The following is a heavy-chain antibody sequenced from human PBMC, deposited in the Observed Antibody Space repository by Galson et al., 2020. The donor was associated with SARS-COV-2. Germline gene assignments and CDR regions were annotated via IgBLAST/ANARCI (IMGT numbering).Heavy chain of an antibody. Sequence: GSLRLSCAASGFTFSSYAMHWVRQAPGKGLEWVAVISYDGSNKYYADSVKGRFTISRDNSKNTLYLQMNSLRAEDTAVYYCAREAGGGDGWFDPWGQGTLVTVSS. J-gene: IGHJ5*02. CDR3: AREAGGGDGWFDP. D-gene: IGHD2-21*01. CDR2: ISYDGSNK. CDR1: GFTFSSYA. V-gene: IGHV3-30-3*01.